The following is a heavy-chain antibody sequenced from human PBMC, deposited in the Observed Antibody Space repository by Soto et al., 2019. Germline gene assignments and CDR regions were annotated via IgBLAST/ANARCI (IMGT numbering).Heavy chain of an antibody. J-gene: IGHJ4*02. CDR1: GGSFGNSA. Sequence: QVQLVQSGAEVKKPGSSVKVSCKASGGSFGNSAINWVRQTPGQGLERLGGFIPVYRTLNYAKKFQGRVTITADESTGTAYMTLSSLASDDTAVYYCATGVIWIGYFTVDSWGQGTRVTVSS. CDR2: FIPVYRTL. D-gene: IGHD3-3*01. CDR3: ATGVIWIGYFTVDS. V-gene: IGHV1-69*01.